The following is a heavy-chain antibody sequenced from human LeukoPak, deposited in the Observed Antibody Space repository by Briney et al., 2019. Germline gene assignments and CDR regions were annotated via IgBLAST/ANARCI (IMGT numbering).Heavy chain of an antibody. CDR3: AKDGDAYIEYYYYYMDV. Sequence: GGSLRLSCVSSGFTLSNYGMHWVRQAPGKGLEWVALIWHDGSNKYYADSVRGRVTISRDNSKNTLYLQMNSLTAEDTAVYFCAKDGDAYIEYYYYYMDVWGKGTTVTVSS. CDR2: IWHDGSNK. V-gene: IGHV3-33*06. D-gene: IGHD5-24*01. J-gene: IGHJ6*03. CDR1: GFTLSNYG.